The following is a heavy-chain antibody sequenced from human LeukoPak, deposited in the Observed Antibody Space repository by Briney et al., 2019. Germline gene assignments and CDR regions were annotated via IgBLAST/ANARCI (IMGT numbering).Heavy chain of an antibody. V-gene: IGHV4-34*01. CDR2: IYHSGST. Sequence: PSETLSLTCAVYGGSFSGYYWSWIRQPPGKGLEWIGQIYHSGSTNYNPSLKSRVTISVDTSKNQFSLKLSSVTAADTAVYYCASRQWLRSKYYFDYWGQGTLVTVSS. J-gene: IGHJ4*02. CDR3: ASRQWLRSKYYFDY. D-gene: IGHD5-12*01. CDR1: GGSFSGYY.